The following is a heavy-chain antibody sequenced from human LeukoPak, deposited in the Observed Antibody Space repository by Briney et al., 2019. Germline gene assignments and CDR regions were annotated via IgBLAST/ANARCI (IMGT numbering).Heavy chain of an antibody. CDR1: GYTFTGYY. CDR3: ARDYDLGGFDP. J-gene: IGHJ5*02. D-gene: IGHD3-16*01. V-gene: IGHV1-2*06. CDR2: INPNSGGT. Sequence: ASVKVSCRASGYTFTGYYMHWVRQAPGQGLEWMGRINPNSGGTNYAQKFQGRVTMTRDTSISTAYMELSRLRSDDTAVYYCARDYDLGGFDPWGQGTLVTVSS.